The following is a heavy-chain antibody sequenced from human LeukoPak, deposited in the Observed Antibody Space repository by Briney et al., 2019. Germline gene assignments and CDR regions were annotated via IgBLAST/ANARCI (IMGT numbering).Heavy chain of an antibody. Sequence: SETLSLTCTVSGGSISSYYWSWIRQPPGKGLEWIGYINYSGSTKCNPSLKSRVTISVDTSKNQFSLKVSSVTAADTAFYYCARHPSSGGLYYFDYWGQGTLVTVSS. J-gene: IGHJ4*02. V-gene: IGHV4-59*08. CDR1: GGSISSYY. D-gene: IGHD2-15*01. CDR2: INYSGST. CDR3: ARHPSSGGLYYFDY.